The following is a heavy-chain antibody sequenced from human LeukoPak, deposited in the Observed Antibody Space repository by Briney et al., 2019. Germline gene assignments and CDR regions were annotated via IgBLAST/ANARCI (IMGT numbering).Heavy chain of an antibody. CDR2: IYHSGST. Sequence: SETLSLTCTVSGGSISSGGYYWSWIRQPPGKGLEWIGYIYHSGSTYYNPSLKSRVTISVDRSKNQFSLKLSSVTAADTAVYYCARDKGHMDVWGKGTTVTVSS. CDR1: GGSISSGGYY. V-gene: IGHV4-30-2*01. CDR3: ARDKGHMDV. J-gene: IGHJ6*03.